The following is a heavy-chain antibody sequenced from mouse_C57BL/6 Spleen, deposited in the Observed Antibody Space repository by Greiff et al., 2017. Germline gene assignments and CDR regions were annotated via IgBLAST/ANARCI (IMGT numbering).Heavy chain of an antibody. CDR2: IDPSDSET. V-gene: IGHV1-52*01. CDR1: GYTFTSYW. J-gene: IGHJ4*01. Sequence: QVQLKQPGAELVRPGSSVKLSCKASGYTFTSYWMHWVKQRPIQGLEWIGNIDPSDSETHYNQKFKDKATLTVDKSSSTAYMQLSSLTSEDSAVYYCARSPYVVASDDYAMDYWGQGTSVTVSS. CDR3: ARSPYVVASDDYAMDY. D-gene: IGHD1-1*01.